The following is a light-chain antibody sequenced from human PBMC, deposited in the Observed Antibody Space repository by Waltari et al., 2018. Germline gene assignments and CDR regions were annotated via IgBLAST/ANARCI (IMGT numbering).Light chain of an antibody. CDR1: QSVSTW. Sequence: DIQMTQSPSTLSASVGDRVTLICRASQSVSTWLAWYQQKPGKAPRLLIYKASSLESGVPSRFSGSGSGTEFTLTISSLQPDDFATYFCQQYNTYPLTFGGGAKVEIK. CDR3: QQYNTYPLT. V-gene: IGKV1-5*03. J-gene: IGKJ4*01. CDR2: KAS.